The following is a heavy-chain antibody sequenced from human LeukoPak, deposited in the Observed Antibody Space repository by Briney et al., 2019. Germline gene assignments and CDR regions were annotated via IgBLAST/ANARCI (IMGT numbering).Heavy chain of an antibody. CDR1: GFTFSNYG. CDR3: ATRGDTAMAYYYYYMDV. V-gene: IGHV3-21*01. CDR2: IYGSSNYI. Sequence: GGSLRLSCAASGFTFSNYGLHWVRQAPGKGLEWVSSIYGSSNYIYYSDSVKGRFTISRDNAKNSLYLQMNSLRAEDTAVYYCATRGDTAMAYYYYYMDVWGKGTTVTVSS. J-gene: IGHJ6*03. D-gene: IGHD5-18*01.